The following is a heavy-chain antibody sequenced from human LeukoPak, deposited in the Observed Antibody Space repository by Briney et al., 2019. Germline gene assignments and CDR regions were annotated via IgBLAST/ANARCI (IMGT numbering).Heavy chain of an antibody. D-gene: IGHD3-10*01. CDR3: ARDWSITMVRGVHYFDY. CDR2: ISSSSYI. Sequence: GGSLRLSCAASGFTFSSYSMNWVRQAPGKGLEWVSSISSSSYIYYADSVKGRFTISRDNAKNSLYLQMNSLRAEDTAVYYCARDWSITMVRGVHYFDYWGQGTLVTVSS. V-gene: IGHV3-21*01. CDR1: GFTFSSYS. J-gene: IGHJ4*02.